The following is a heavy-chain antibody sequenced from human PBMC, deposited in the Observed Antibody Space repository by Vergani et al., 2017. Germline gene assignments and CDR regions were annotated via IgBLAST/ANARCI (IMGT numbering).Heavy chain of an antibody. CDR3: AKGIPEYSSGWVRYHYFDY. CDR2: IRYDGSNK. CDR1: GFTFSSYG. V-gene: IGHV3-30*02. Sequence: QVQLVESGGGVVQPGGSLRLSCAASGFTFSSYGMHWVRQAPGKGLEWVAFIRYDGSNKYYADSVKGRFTISRDNSKNTLYLQMNSLRAEDTAVYYCAKGIPEYSSGWVRYHYFDYWGQGTLVTVSS. J-gene: IGHJ4*02. D-gene: IGHD6-19*01.